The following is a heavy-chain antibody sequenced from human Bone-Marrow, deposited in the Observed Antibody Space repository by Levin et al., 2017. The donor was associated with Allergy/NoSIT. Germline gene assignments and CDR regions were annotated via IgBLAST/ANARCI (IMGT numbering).Heavy chain of an antibody. CDR3: ASTRLLRFTPNWFDP. J-gene: IGHJ5*02. CDR2: IFSNGSS. V-gene: IGHV4-30-4*01. Sequence: SETLSLTCTVSGASISSDDYYWSWIRQPPGRGLEYIGYIFSNGSSYYDPSLKSRVTISEDTSNNQFSLELRSVTAADTAVYFCASTRLLRFTPNWFDPWGQGTLVTVSS. CDR1: GASISSDDYY. D-gene: IGHD3-3*01.